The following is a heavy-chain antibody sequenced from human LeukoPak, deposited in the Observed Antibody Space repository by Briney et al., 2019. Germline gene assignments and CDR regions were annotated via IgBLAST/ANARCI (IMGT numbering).Heavy chain of an antibody. J-gene: IGHJ5*02. CDR2: ICYSGST. Sequence: SETLSLTCAVSGGSISSGGYSWSWIRQPPGKGLEWIGYICYSGSTYYNPSLKSRVTISVDTSKNQFSLKLSSVTAADTAVYYCARGGQQLAENWFDPWGQGTLVTVSS. V-gene: IGHV4-30-4*07. CDR3: ARGGQQLAENWFDP. D-gene: IGHD6-13*01. CDR1: GGSISSGGYS.